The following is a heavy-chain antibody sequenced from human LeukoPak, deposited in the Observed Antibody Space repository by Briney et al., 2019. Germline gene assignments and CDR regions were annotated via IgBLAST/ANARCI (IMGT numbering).Heavy chain of an antibody. CDR2: INHSGST. CDR3: AKGGKWDVTPFDY. CDR1: GGSFSGYY. J-gene: IGHJ4*02. Sequence: SETLSLTCAVYGGSFSGYYWSWIRQPPGKGLEWIGEINHSGSTNYNPSLKSRVTISVDTSKNQFSLKLSSVTAADTAVYYCAKGGKWDVTPFDYWGQGTLVTVSS. V-gene: IGHV4-34*01. D-gene: IGHD1-26*01.